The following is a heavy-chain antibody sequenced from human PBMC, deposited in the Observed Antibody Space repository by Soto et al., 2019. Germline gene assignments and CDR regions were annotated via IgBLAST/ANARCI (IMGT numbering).Heavy chain of an antibody. V-gene: IGHV1-69*08. CDR1: GGTFSRYT. D-gene: IGHD6-25*01. Sequence: QVQLVQSGAEVKKPRSSVKVSCQASGGTFSRYTISWLLQAPGQVLEWMGKIIPILGIANYAQKFQGRVTITVNKSTSTAYLELCSLCSEDTAVYYCARDTSGYELPAACGQGALITVSS. CDR2: IIPILGIA. J-gene: IGHJ5*02. CDR3: ARDTSGYELPAA.